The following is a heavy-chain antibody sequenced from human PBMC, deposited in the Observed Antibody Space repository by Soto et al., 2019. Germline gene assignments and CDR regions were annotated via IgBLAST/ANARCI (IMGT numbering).Heavy chain of an antibody. CDR3: AREIAARL. J-gene: IGHJ6*04. CDR1: GFTFSSYW. CDR2: IKQDGSEE. V-gene: IGHV3-7*01. Sequence: EVQLVESGGGLVQPGGSLRLSCAASGFTFSSYWMSWFRQAPGMGLEWVANIKQDGSEENYVDSVKGRFTISRDNAKNALYLQMNSLRVEDTAVYYCAREIAARLWGKGTTVTVSS. D-gene: IGHD6-6*01.